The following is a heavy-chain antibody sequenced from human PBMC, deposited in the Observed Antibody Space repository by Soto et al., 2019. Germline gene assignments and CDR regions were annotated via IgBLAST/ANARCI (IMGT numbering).Heavy chain of an antibody. CDR2: IDNDGSAT. CDR1: GFTFNIYW. V-gene: IGHV3-74*01. CDR3: ARGNWNSY. D-gene: IGHD1-1*01. J-gene: IGHJ4*02. Sequence: PGGSLRLSCVASGFTFNIYWMHWVRQAPGKGLEWVSRIDNDGSATTYADSVKGRFTISRDNAKNTLFLQMNTLRVDDTAVYYCARGNWNSYWGQGTLVTVSS.